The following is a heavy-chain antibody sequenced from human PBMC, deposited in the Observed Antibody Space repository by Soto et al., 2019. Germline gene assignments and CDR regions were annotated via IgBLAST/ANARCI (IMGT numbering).Heavy chain of an antibody. J-gene: IGHJ6*02. Sequence: QVQLVQSGAEVKKPATSVKVSCKASGGTFNNYAISWVRQVPGQGPEWMGGIIPVFRTPIYAQRFQGNGTITTNESNTEAYRERANDKSEDTAVYYCARGRYCSCSKCKPYYYGMDVWGQWTTVTVSS. CDR1: GGTFNNYA. CDR3: ARGRYCSCSKCKPYYYGMDV. D-gene: IGHD2-15*01. CDR2: IIPVFRTP. V-gene: IGHV1-69*05.